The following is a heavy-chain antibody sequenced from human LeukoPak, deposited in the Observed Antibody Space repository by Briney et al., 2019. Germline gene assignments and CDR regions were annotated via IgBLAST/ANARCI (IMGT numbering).Heavy chain of an antibody. V-gene: IGHV4-34*01. J-gene: IGHJ4*02. Sequence: SETLSLTCAVYGESFSGYYWSWIRQPPGKGLEWIGESNHYGNTNYNPALKSRVTISVKTSKNQFSLKLTSVTAADTAVYYCARNLVGAPRYFDFWGQGTLVTVSS. D-gene: IGHD1-26*01. CDR1: GESFSGYY. CDR2: SNHYGNT. CDR3: ARNLVGAPRYFDF.